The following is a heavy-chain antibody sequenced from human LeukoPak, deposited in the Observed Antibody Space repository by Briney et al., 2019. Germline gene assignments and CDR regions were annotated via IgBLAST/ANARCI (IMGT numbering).Heavy chain of an antibody. V-gene: IGHV4-34*01. Sequence: SETLSLTCAVYGGSVSCYYWSWVRQPPGKGLEWVGEINHSGSTNYNPSLKSRVNISVETSKNQFSLKLSSVTAADTAVYYCARGSWISGYQGAWGQGTLVTVSS. D-gene: IGHD5-12*01. CDR3: ARGSWISGYQGA. CDR1: GGSVSCYY. J-gene: IGHJ5*02. CDR2: INHSGST.